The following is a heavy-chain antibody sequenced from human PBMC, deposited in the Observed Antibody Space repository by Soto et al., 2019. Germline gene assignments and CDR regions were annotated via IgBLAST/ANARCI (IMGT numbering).Heavy chain of an antibody. CDR1: GFTFSSYW. Sequence: EVQLVESGGGLVQPGGSLRISCAVSGFTFSSYWMSWVRQAPGKGLEWVATIKQDGSEKYYVDSVKGRFTISRDNAENSLYLQMNILSAEDTDVYFCAREVRYDYVNCGQGTLVTVSS. CDR2: IKQDGSEK. CDR3: AREVRYDYVN. J-gene: IGHJ4*02. V-gene: IGHV3-7*01. D-gene: IGHD3-3*01.